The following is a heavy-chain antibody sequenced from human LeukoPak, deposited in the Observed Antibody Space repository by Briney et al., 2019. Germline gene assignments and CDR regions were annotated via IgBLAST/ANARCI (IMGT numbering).Heavy chain of an antibody. J-gene: IGHJ4*02. CDR1: GFTFSSYE. D-gene: IGHD4-23*01. CDR3: ARVDPDYGGNSGIDY. Sequence: PGGSLRLSCAASGFTFSSYEMNWVRQAPGKGLEWVSYISSSGSTIYYADSVKGRFTISRDNAKNSLYLQMNSLRAEDTAVYYCARVDPDYGGNSGIDYWGQGTLVSVSS. CDR2: ISSSGSTI. V-gene: IGHV3-48*03.